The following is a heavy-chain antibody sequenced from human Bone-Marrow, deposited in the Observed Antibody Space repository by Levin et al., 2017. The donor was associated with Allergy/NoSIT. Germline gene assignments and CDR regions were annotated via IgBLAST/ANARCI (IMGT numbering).Heavy chain of an antibody. J-gene: IGHJ4*02. CDR3: ARDRDYFDSTGYSPRSSDY. D-gene: IGHD3-22*01. CDR2: ISSSGATI. Sequence: GGSLRLSCAASGFTFSDYYMSWFRLAPGRGLEWLGYISSSGATIFSADSLKGRFIISRDNAKKSLFLQMSSLRVDDTAVYYCARDRDYFDSTGYSPRSSDYWGQGTLVTVSS. CDR1: GFTFSDYY. V-gene: IGHV3-11*01.